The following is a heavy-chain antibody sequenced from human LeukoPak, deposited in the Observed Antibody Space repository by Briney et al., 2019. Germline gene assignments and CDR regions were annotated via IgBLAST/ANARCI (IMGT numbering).Heavy chain of an antibody. V-gene: IGHV3-23*01. CDR3: AKDMGSRAANFDC. CDR1: GFTFSNYA. Sequence: PGGSLTLSCAASGFTFSNYAISWVRQAPGKGREWVSSTSPSNISSNYADSVRGRFTISRDNSKTTLYLQMNSLRAEDTAVYYCAKDMGSRAANFDCWGQGTMVSVAS. J-gene: IGHJ4*02. D-gene: IGHD2-15*01. CDR2: TSPSNISS.